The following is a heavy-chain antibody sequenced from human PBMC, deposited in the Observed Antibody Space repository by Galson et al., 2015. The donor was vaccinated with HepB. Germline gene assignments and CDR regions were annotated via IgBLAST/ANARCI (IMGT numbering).Heavy chain of an antibody. Sequence: CAISGDSVSSNSAVWNWIRQSPSRGLEWLGRTYYRSRWYKDYAVSVKSRISINADTSKNQVSLQLNSVTPDDTAVYYCAYGVDVWGQGTRVTVS. J-gene: IGHJ6*02. V-gene: IGHV6-1*01. CDR3: AYGVDV. CDR2: TYYRSRWYK. CDR1: GDSVSSNSAV.